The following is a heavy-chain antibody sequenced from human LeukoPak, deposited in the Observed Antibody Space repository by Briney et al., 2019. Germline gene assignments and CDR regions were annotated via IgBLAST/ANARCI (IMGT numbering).Heavy chain of an antibody. CDR2: ISAYNGNT. V-gene: IGHV1-18*01. D-gene: IGHD1-26*01. CDR3: ARDKLVGLGATKVSDY. J-gene: IGHJ4*02. CDR1: GYTFTSYG. Sequence: ASVKVSCKASGYTFTSYGISWVRQAPGQGLEWMGWISAYNGNTNYAQKLQGRVTMTTDTSTSTAYMELRSLRSDDTAVYYCARDKLVGLGATKVSDYWGQGTLVTVPS.